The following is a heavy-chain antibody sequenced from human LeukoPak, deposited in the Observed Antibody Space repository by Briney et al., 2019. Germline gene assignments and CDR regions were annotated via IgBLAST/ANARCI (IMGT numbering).Heavy chain of an antibody. CDR1: GFTFSSYA. J-gene: IGHJ4*02. V-gene: IGHV3-23*01. CDR3: AKVPISSGWPNFDY. CDR2: ISGSGGST. Sequence: GGSLRLSCAASGFTFSSYAMSWVRQAPGKGLEWVSAISGSGGSTYYADSVKGRFTISRDNSKNTLYLQMNNLRAEDTAVYYCAKVPISSGWPNFDYWGQGTLVTVSS. D-gene: IGHD6-19*01.